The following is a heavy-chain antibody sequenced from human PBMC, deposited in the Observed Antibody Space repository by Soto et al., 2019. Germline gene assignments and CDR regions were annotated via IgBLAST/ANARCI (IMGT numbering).Heavy chain of an antibody. CDR3: ARDDGSQVGATSWDY. D-gene: IGHD1-26*01. CDR2: IYYSGST. CDR1: GGSISSGDYY. J-gene: IGHJ4*02. Sequence: SETLSLTCTVSGGSISSGDYYWSWIRQPPGKGLEWIGYIYYSGSTYYNPSLKSRVTISVDTSKNQFSLKLSSVTATDTAVYYCARDDGSQVGATSWDYWGQGTLVTVSS. V-gene: IGHV4-30-4*01.